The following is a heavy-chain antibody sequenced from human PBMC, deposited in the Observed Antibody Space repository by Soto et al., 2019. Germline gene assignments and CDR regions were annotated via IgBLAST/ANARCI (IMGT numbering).Heavy chain of an antibody. CDR1: GVTFSNYA. CDR3: AKGCWVHHGSEGGNWLDP. Sequence: EVQFLESGGGLVQPGGSLRLSCAASGVTFSNYAMNWVRQAPGKGLEWVSGISHSGSSTYYADSVKGRFTISRDNSKNTLFLQMNSLTAEDTAVYYCAKGCWVHHGSEGGNWLDPWGQGTLVTVSS. V-gene: IGHV3-23*01. CDR2: ISHSGSST. J-gene: IGHJ5*02. D-gene: IGHD3-10*01.